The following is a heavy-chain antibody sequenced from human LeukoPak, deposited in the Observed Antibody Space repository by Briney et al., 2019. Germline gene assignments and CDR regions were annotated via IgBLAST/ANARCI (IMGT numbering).Heavy chain of an antibody. D-gene: IGHD3-3*01. CDR2: IIPIFDST. J-gene: IGHJ4*02. CDR1: GGTFSSHA. V-gene: IGHV1-69*05. CDR3: ARGNYDFWAILDS. Sequence: SVKVSCKTSGGTFSSHAINWVRQAPGQGLEWMGRIIPIFDSTNYAQSFQGRVTSTTDDSTNTAYMELSGLRYEDTAVYYCARGNYDFWAILDSWGQGTPVTVSS.